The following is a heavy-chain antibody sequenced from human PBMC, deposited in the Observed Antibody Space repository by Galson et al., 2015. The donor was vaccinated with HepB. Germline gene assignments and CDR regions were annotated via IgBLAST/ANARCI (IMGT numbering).Heavy chain of an antibody. Sequence: LRLSCAASGFTFSSYWMSWVRQAPGKGLEWVANIKQDGSEKYYVDSVKGRFTISRDNAKNSLYLQMNSLRAEDTAVYYCARDPPGYCSSTSCYESAFDIWGQGTMVTVSS. CDR1: GFTFSSYW. CDR2: IKQDGSEK. V-gene: IGHV3-7*03. CDR3: ARDPPGYCSSTSCYESAFDI. J-gene: IGHJ3*02. D-gene: IGHD2-2*01.